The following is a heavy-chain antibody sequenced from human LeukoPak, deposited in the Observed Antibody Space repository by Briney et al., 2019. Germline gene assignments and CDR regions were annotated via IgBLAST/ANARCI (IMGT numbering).Heavy chain of an antibody. V-gene: IGHV4-34*01. CDR1: GGSFSGYY. CDR2: INHRGST. D-gene: IGHD5-24*01. Sequence: PSETLSLTCAVYGGSFSGYYWSWIRQPPGKGLEWIGEINHRGSTNYNPSLKSRVTISVDASRNQFSLKLTSVTAADTAVYYCARGVRWLQLSYFDYWGQGTLVTVSS. CDR3: ARGVRWLQLSYFDY. J-gene: IGHJ4*02.